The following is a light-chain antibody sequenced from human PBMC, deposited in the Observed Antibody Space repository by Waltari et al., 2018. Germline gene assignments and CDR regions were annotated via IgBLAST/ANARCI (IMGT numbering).Light chain of an antibody. V-gene: IGKV2-28*01. CDR2: LGS. J-gene: IGKJ1*01. CDR1: QSLLHNNGYNY. Sequence: DIVVTQSPLPLPVTLGEPASIPCRSNQSLLHNNGYNYLEWILQKPGQPPQLRIYLGSNRASGIPVRFRGSGSGTDFTLQLSRVEAEDVGVYYCMKVLRTVWTFGQGTKVEIK. CDR3: MKVLRTVWT.